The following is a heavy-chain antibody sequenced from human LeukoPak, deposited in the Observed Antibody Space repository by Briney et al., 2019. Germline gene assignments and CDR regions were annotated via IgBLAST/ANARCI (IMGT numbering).Heavy chain of an antibody. J-gene: IGHJ5*02. V-gene: IGHV3-74*01. CDR2: IDNDGSNT. CDR1: GFTFNNHW. CDR3: SRDRPHNWFDP. Sequence: GGSLRLSCAASGFTFNNHWMHWVRQVPGKGLEWVSRIDNDGSNTIYADSVKAWFTISRDNAKNTLYLQMNSLRAEDTAMYYCSRDRPHNWFDPWGQGTLVTVSS.